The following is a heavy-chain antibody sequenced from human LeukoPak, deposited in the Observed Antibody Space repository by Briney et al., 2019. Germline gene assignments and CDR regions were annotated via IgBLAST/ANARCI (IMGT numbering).Heavy chain of an antibody. J-gene: IGHJ4*02. CDR3: ARVTGYTIEDYFDY. CDR1: GGSINSGSYY. V-gene: IGHV4-61*02. D-gene: IGHD3-9*01. CDR2: IYTSGST. Sequence: PSQTLSLTCTVSGGSINSGSYYWSWIRQPAGKGLEWIGRIYTSGSTKYNPSLKSRVTISVDTSKNQFSLKLRSVTAADTAVYYCARVTGYTIEDYFDYWGQGTLVTVSS.